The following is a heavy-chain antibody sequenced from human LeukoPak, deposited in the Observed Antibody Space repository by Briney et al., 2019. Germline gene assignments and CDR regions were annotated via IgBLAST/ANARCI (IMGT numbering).Heavy chain of an antibody. Sequence: GASVKVSCKASGGTFSSYAISWVRQAPGQGLEWMGGIIPIFGTANYAQKFQGRVTMTRDTSTSTVYMELSSLRSEDTAVYYCARDPYSYGASEGDYWGQGTLVTVSS. CDR2: IIPIFGTA. J-gene: IGHJ4*02. CDR3: ARDPYSYGASEGDY. CDR1: GGTFSSYA. D-gene: IGHD5-18*01. V-gene: IGHV1-69*05.